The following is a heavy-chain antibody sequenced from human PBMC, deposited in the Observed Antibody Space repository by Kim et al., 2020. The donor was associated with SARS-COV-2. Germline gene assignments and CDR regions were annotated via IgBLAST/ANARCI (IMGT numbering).Heavy chain of an antibody. Sequence: GGSLRLSCAASGFTFSDYYMRWIRQAPGKGLEWVSYISSSSSYTNYADSVKGRFTISRDNAKNSLYLQMNSLRAEDTAVYYCAREPSSGWSYYYYYAMDVWGQGTTVTVSS. CDR1: GFTFSDYY. CDR2: ISSSSSYT. CDR3: AREPSSGWSYYYYYAMDV. V-gene: IGHV3-11*06. J-gene: IGHJ6*02. D-gene: IGHD6-19*01.